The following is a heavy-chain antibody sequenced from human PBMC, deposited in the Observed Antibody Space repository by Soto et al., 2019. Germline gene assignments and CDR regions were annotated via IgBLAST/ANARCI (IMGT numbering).Heavy chain of an antibody. D-gene: IGHD3-22*01. CDR1: GCSISSYY. V-gene: IGHV4-59*01. J-gene: IGHJ4*02. CDR2: IYYSGST. CDR3: ARSNYYDSSGYFDY. Sequence: SETLSLTCTVSGCSISSYYWSWIRQPPGKGLEWIGYIYYSGSTNYNPSLKSRVTISVDTSKNQFSLKLSSVTAADTAVYYCARSNYYDSSGYFDYWGQGTLVTV.